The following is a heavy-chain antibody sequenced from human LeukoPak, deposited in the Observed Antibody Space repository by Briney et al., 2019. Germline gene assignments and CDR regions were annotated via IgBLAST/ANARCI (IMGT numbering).Heavy chain of an antibody. V-gene: IGHV1-2*06. D-gene: IGHD3-22*01. J-gene: IGHJ4*02. CDR1: LSPVTGDY. Sequence: GASVKGSCKASLSPVTGDYMHWVRQAPGQGLEWMGRINPNSGGTNYAQKFQGRITMTSDTSISTAYVELSRLRSDDTAVYYCARARITYYYDSSGYYSLFHWGQGTLVTVSS. CDR2: INPNSGGT. CDR3: ARARITYYYDSSGYYSLFH.